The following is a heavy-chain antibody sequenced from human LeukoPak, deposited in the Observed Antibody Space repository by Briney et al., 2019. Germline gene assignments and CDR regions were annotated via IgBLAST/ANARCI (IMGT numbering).Heavy chain of an antibody. CDR3: ARLNVEQQLVFDY. D-gene: IGHD6-13*01. CDR1: GFTVSSNY. CDR2: IYSGGST. J-gene: IGHJ4*02. Sequence: GGSLRLSCAASGFTVSSNYMSWVRQAPGKGLEWVSVIYSGGSTYYADSVKGRFTISRDNSKNTLYLQINSLRAEDTAVYYCARLNVEQQLVFDYWGQGTLVTVSS. V-gene: IGHV3-66*02.